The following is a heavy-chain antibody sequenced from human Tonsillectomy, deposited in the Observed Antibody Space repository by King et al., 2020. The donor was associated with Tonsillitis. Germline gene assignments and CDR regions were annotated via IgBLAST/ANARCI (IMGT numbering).Heavy chain of an antibody. J-gene: IGHJ6*03. Sequence: QLVQSGAEVKKPGESLKISCKSSGYSFSTYWIAWVRQMPGKGLEWVGIIYPGDSDTRYSPSFQGRVTISADKSISTAYLQWSSLKASDSAMYYCARLPTGGYYYMDAWGKGTAVTVSS. CDR1: GYSFSTYW. V-gene: IGHV5-51*01. CDR2: IYPGDSDT. CDR3: ARLPTGGYYYMDA. D-gene: IGHD3-16*01.